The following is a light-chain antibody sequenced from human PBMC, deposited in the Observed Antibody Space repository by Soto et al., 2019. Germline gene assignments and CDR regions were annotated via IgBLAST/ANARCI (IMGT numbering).Light chain of an antibody. J-gene: IGKJ1*01. CDR1: QSVASSY. CDR3: HHFGSLPET. CDR2: FAS. V-gene: IGKV3-20*01. Sequence: EVVLTQSPGTLSLSPGERVTLSCRASQSVASSYSAWYQQKPGRAPRLLFYFASSRATGIPDRFSGSGSGTEFTLTISRLEPEDFAVYYCHHFGSLPETFGQGTNVE.